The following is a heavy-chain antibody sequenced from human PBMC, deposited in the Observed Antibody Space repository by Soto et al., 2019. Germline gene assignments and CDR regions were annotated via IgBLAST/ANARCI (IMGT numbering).Heavy chain of an antibody. V-gene: IGHV3-23*01. J-gene: IGHJ4*02. CDR3: AKTPQYVTAGGADY. CDR1: GFTFSSYA. D-gene: IGHD1-26*01. CDR2: LSNSGYRT. Sequence: EVQLLESGGGLVQPGGSLRLSCAASGFTFSSYAMSWVRRAPGKGLEWVSSLSNSGYRTYYADSVKGRFIISRDNSKDTLYLQMNSLRAGDTAVYYCAKTPQYVTAGGADYWGQGIPVTVSS.